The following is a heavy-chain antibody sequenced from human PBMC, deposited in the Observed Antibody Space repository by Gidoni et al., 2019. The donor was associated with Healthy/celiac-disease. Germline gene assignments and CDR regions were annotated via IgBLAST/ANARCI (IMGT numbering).Heavy chain of an antibody. Sequence: QVQLVQSGAEVKKPGASVKVSCKASGYTFTSYYMHWVRQAPGQWLEWMGIINPSGGSTSYAQKFQGRVTMTRDTSTSTVYMELSSLRSEDTAVYYCARDQKGTTDAFDIWGQGTMVTVSS. J-gene: IGHJ3*02. V-gene: IGHV1-46*01. CDR2: INPSGGST. D-gene: IGHD1-1*01. CDR1: GYTFTSYY. CDR3: ARDQKGTTDAFDI.